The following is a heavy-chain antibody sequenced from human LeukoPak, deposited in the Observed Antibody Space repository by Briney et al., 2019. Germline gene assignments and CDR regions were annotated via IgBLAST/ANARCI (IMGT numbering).Heavy chain of an antibody. J-gene: IGHJ4*02. V-gene: IGHV4-34*01. D-gene: IGHD2-15*01. CDR2: INHSGST. CDR1: GGSFSGYY. Sequence: PSETLSLTCDVYGGSFSGYYWSWIRQPPGKGLEWIGEINHSGSTNYNPSLKSRVTISVDTSKNEFSLKLSSVTAADTAVYYCARGWGYCSGGSCYYFDYWGQGTLVTVSS. CDR3: ARGWGYCSGGSCYYFDY.